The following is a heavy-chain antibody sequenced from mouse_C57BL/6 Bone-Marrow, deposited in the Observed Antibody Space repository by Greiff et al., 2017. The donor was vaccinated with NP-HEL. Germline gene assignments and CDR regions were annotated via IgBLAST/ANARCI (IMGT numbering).Heavy chain of an antibody. D-gene: IGHD3-3*01. CDR3: ASLGLTGTYLFDY. CDR1: GFTFSDYG. Sequence: EVKLVESGGGLVQPGGSLKLSCAASGFTFSDYGMAWVRQAPRKGPEWVAFISNLAYSIYYADTVTGRFTISRENAKNTLYLEMSSLRSEDTAMYYCASLGLTGTYLFDYWGQGTTLPVSS. CDR2: ISNLAYSI. J-gene: IGHJ2*01. V-gene: IGHV5-15*01.